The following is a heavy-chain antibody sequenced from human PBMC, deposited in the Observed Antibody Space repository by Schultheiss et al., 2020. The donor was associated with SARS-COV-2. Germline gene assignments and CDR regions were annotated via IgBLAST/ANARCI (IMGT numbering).Heavy chain of an antibody. CDR3: ARRKRLRFLVRFDP. Sequence: SETLSLTCAVYGGSFSCYYWSRIRQPPGKGLEWIGSIYHSGSTYYSPSLKSRVTMSVDTSKNQFSLKLSSATAADTAVYYCARRKRLRFLVRFDPWGQGTLVTVSS. J-gene: IGHJ5*02. CDR1: GGSFSCYY. V-gene: IGHV4-34*01. D-gene: IGHD3-3*01. CDR2: IYHSGST.